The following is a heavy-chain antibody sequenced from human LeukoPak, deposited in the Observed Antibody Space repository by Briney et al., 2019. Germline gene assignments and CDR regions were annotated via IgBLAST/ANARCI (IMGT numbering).Heavy chain of an antibody. CDR2: INWNGGST. CDR1: GFTFDDYG. CDR3: ARAWDCSSTSCSFDY. D-gene: IGHD2-2*01. V-gene: IGHV3-20*04. Sequence: PGGSLRLSCAASGFTFDDYGMSWVRQAPGKGLERVSGINWNGGSTGYADSVKGRFTISRDNAKNSLYLQMNSLRAEDTALYYCARAWDCSSTSCSFDYWGQGTLVTVSS. J-gene: IGHJ4*02.